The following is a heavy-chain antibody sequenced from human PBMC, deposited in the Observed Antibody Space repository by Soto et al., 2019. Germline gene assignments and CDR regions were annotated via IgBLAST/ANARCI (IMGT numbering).Heavy chain of an antibody. CDR3: ATRSSLRPFDI. J-gene: IGHJ3*02. CDR2: IKSDGSST. Sequence: EVQLVESGGGLVQPGGSLRLSCAASGFSFSSYWMHWIRQAPGKGLVWVSRIKSDGSSTTYADSVKGRFTISRDNAKNTLYFQMNSLRAEATAVYYCATRSSLRPFDIWCQGTMVTVSS. CDR1: GFSFSSYW. D-gene: IGHD1-26*01. V-gene: IGHV3-74*01.